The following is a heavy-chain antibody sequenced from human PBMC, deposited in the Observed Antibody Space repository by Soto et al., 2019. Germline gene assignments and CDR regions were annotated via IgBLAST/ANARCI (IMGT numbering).Heavy chain of an antibody. CDR3: AMVLWHSAPRVFDR. CDR2: ISWNSGSI. Sequence: PGRAPRLSSSVPGLSLSHDAMYYFRQSSGQDVEGVSGISWNSGSIGYADSVKGRFTISRENARNSLYLQMNSLAAEDTALYHGAMVLWHSAPRVFDRCGRRRLATV. J-gene: IGHJ3*02. D-gene: IGHD3-16*01. V-gene: IGHV3-9*01. CDR1: GLSLSHDA.